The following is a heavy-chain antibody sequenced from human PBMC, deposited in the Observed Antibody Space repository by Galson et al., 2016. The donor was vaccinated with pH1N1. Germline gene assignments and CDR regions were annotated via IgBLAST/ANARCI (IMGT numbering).Heavy chain of an antibody. CDR1: GGTFSTYG. Sequence: SVKVSCKASGGTFSTYGISWLRQAPGQGLEWMGGIIPIFGTANYAQRFQGRVTITADESTSTAYMELSSLRSEDAAVYYCARVGYGYYSGWFDPWGQGTLVTVSS. D-gene: IGHD4-17*01. CDR3: ARVGYGYYSGWFDP. CDR2: IIPIFGTA. J-gene: IGHJ5*02. V-gene: IGHV1-69*13.